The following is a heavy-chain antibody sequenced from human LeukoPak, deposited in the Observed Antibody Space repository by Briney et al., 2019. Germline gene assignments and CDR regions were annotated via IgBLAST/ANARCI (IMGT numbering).Heavy chain of an antibody. Sequence: PGGSLRLSCAASGFTFSSYSMNWVRQAPGKGLEWVAVIWYDGSNKYYADSVKGRFTISRDNSKNTLYLQMNSLRAEDTAVYYCARDSGSYQRAYDAFDIWGQGTMVTVSS. J-gene: IGHJ3*02. CDR2: IWYDGSNK. CDR1: GFTFSSYS. CDR3: ARDSGSYQRAYDAFDI. V-gene: IGHV3-33*08. D-gene: IGHD1-26*01.